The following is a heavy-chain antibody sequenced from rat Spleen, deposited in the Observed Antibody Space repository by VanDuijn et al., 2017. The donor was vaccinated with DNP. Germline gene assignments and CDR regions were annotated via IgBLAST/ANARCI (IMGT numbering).Heavy chain of an antibody. CDR3: AKDRDGGFAMDA. Sequence: EVQLVESGGGLVQPGRSLKLSCAASGFTFSDYYMAWIRQAPGKGLEWVASINTDGVTTYYPDSVKGRFTISRDNADNTVYLQMNSLRSEDTATYYCAKDRDGGFAMDAWGQGTSVTVSS. V-gene: IGHV5-58*01. CDR2: INTDGVTT. CDR1: GFTFSDYY. J-gene: IGHJ4*01. D-gene: IGHD1-11*01.